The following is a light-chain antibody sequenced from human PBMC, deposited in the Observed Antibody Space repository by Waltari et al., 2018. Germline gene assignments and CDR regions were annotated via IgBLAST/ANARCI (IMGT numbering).Light chain of an antibody. CDR3: QQRASWPNT. CDR1: QSVSNY. J-gene: IGKJ2*01. CDR2: GTY. Sequence: EIVLTQSPATLSLSPGEGATLSCRASQSVSNYLALYQQKPGQAPRLLIYGTYNRSTGIPARFSGSGSGTYFTLTISSLEPEDFAVYYCQQRASWPNTFGQGTKLEIK. V-gene: IGKV3-11*01.